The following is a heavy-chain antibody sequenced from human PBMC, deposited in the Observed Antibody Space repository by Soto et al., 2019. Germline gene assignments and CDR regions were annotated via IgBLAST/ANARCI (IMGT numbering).Heavy chain of an antibody. CDR3: AKETIPLDRSSWYPYDAFDI. D-gene: IGHD6-13*01. V-gene: IGHV1-3*01. CDR2: INAGNGNT. CDR1: GYTFTSYA. J-gene: IGHJ3*02. Sequence: QVQLVQSGAEVKKPGASVKVSCKASGYTFTSYAMHWVRQAPGQRLEWMGWINAGNGNTKYSQKFQGRVTITRDTSASTAYTELSSLRSEDTAVYYSAKETIPLDRSSWYPYDAFDIWGQETMVTVSS.